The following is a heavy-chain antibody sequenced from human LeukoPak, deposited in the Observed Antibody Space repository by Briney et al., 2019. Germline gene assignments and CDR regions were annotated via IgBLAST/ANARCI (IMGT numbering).Heavy chain of an antibody. CDR2: IYYSGST. CDR3: ARETYYYDSSGYFLFDY. CDR1: GGSISSGGYY. V-gene: IGHV4-30-4*01. Sequence: PSQTLSLTCTVSGGSISSGGYYWSWIRQHPGKGLEWIGYIYYSGSTYYNPSLKSRVTISVDTSKNQFSLKLSSVTATDTAVYYCARETYYYDSSGYFLFDYWGQGTLVTVPS. J-gene: IGHJ4*02. D-gene: IGHD3-22*01.